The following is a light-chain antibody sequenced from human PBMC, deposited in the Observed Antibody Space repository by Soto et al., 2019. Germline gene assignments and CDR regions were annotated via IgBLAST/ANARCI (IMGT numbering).Light chain of an antibody. CDR3: SSYTSSSTHVV. CDR2: DVS. J-gene: IGLJ2*01. CDR1: SSDVGGYNY. Sequence: QSALTQPASVSGSPGQSITISCTGTSSDVGGYNYVSWYQHHPGKAPKLMIYDVSNRPSGVSNRFSGSKSGNTASLTISGRQAEDEAEYYCSSYTSSSTHVVCGGGTKLTVL. V-gene: IGLV2-14*03.